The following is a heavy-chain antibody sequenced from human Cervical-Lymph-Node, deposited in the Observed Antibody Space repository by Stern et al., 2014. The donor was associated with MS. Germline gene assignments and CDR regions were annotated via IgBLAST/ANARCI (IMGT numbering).Heavy chain of an antibody. Sequence: QMQLVQSGSELRKPGASVKVSCKASGYPFTSEAMNWVRHAPGQDFEWMGWINTDTGNPTYAQGFAGRFVFSLDASVSTAYLQIRDLKAEDTAVYYCTRGPMASFGFWGQGTLVTVSS. J-gene: IGHJ4*02. CDR1: GYPFTSEA. CDR3: TRGPMASFGF. D-gene: IGHD5-24*01. CDR2: INTDTGNP. V-gene: IGHV7-4-1*02.